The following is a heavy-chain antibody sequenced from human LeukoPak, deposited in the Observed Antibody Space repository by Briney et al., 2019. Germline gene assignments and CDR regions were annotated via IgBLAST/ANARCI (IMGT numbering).Heavy chain of an antibody. Sequence: SVNVSCKASGFTFTSSAMQWVRQARGQRLEWIGWIVVGSDNTNYAQKFQGRVTITRGMSTSTAYMGLSSLGSDDTAVYYCVADPYYDGSGPPRWFDPWGQGTLVTVSS. CDR1: GFTFTSSA. CDR2: IVVGSDNT. CDR3: VADPYYDGSGPPRWFDP. J-gene: IGHJ5*02. D-gene: IGHD3-22*01. V-gene: IGHV1-58*02.